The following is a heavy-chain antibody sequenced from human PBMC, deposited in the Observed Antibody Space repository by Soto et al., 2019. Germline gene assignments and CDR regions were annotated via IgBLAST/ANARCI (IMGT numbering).Heavy chain of an antibody. J-gene: IGHJ4*02. Sequence: EVQLLESGGGLVQPGGSLRLSCEASGITISNYPMSWVRQAPGKGLDWVSGISGSGDRTYYADSAKGRFTISKDISRNSLSLQLDSLGFEDTAVYFCVKDDGGYPSTAPHWGQGTLVTVSS. D-gene: IGHD3-22*01. CDR2: ISGSGDRT. CDR3: VKDDGGYPSTAPH. V-gene: IGHV3-23*01. CDR1: GITISNYP.